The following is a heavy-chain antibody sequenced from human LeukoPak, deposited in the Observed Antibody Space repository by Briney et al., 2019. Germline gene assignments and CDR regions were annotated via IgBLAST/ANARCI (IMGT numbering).Heavy chain of an antibody. J-gene: IGHJ6*02. CDR3: ARVYYYDSSGYLGGMDV. Sequence: GGSLRLSCAASGFTFSGYAMHWVRQAPGKGLEWVAVISYDGSNKYYADSVKGRFTISRDNSKNTLYLQMSSLRAEDTAVYYCARVYYYDSSGYLGGMDVWGQGTTVTVSS. CDR2: ISYDGSNK. V-gene: IGHV3-30-3*01. D-gene: IGHD3-22*01. CDR1: GFTFSGYA.